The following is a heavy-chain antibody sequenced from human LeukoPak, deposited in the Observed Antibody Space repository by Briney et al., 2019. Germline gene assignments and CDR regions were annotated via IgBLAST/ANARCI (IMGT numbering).Heavy chain of an antibody. CDR1: GYTFTGYY. Sequence: SVKVSCKASGYTFTGYYMHWVRQAPGQGLEWMGRIIPILDVTNYAQKFQGRVTITADQSTSTAYMELSSLRSEDTAVYYCARAPLGDYYFDYWGQGTLVTVSS. CDR2: IIPILDVT. CDR3: ARAPLGDYYFDY. J-gene: IGHJ4*02. V-gene: IGHV1-69*04. D-gene: IGHD2-21*02.